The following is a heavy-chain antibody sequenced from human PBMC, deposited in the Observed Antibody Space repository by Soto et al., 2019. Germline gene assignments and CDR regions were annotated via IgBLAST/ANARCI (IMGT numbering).Heavy chain of an antibody. J-gene: IGHJ4*02. CDR3: ARGRRRSDYYDGSTDPLGIFAY. D-gene: IGHD3-22*01. CDR2: ISSSSSYI. Sequence: EVQLVESGGGLVKPGGSLRLSCAASGFTFSSYSMNWVRQAPGKGLEWVSSISSSSSYIYYADSVKGRFTISRDNAKNSLYLQMNSLRAEDTAVYYCARGRRRSDYYDGSTDPLGIFAYWGQGTLVTVSS. V-gene: IGHV3-21*01. CDR1: GFTFSSYS.